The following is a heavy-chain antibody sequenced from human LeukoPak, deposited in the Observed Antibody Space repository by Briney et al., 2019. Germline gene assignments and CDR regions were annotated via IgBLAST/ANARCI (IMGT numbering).Heavy chain of an antibody. Sequence: PGGSLRLSCAASGFTVSSNYMSWVRQAPGKGLEWVSGISWNSGSIGYADSVKGRFTISRDNAKNSLYLQMNSLRAEDTALYYCAKDMGGSGSYSYNYYYGMDVWGQGTTVTVSS. CDR3: AKDMGGSGSYSYNYYYGMDV. CDR1: GFTVSSNY. J-gene: IGHJ6*02. D-gene: IGHD3-10*01. CDR2: ISWNSGSI. V-gene: IGHV3-9*01.